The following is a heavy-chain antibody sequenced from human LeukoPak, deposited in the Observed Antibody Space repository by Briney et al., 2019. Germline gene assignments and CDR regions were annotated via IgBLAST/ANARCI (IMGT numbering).Heavy chain of an antibody. D-gene: IGHD3-10*01. CDR2: INPYSGGT. CDR3: ARRGYGSGSHEDY. J-gene: IGHJ4*02. V-gene: IGHV1-2*02. CDR1: GYMFSDHY. Sequence: ASVKVSCKASGYMFSDHYMHWVRQAPGQGLEWMGWINPYSGGTNYAQKFQGRVTMTRDTSINTSYMELSSLRSDDTAVYYCARRGYGSGSHEDYWGQGTLVTVSS.